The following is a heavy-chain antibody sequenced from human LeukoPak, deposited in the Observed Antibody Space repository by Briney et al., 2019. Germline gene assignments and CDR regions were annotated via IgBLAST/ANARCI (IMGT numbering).Heavy chain of an antibody. Sequence: PGGSLRLSCAASGFTFSNAWMSWVRQAPGKGLEWVGRIKSKTDGGTTDYAAPVKGRFTISRDDSKNTLYLQMNSLKTEDTAVYYCTTRRDSRRAFDIWGQGTMVTVSS. V-gene: IGHV3-15*01. D-gene: IGHD3-22*01. J-gene: IGHJ3*02. CDR2: IKSKTDGGTT. CDR3: TTRRDSRRAFDI. CDR1: GFTFSNAW.